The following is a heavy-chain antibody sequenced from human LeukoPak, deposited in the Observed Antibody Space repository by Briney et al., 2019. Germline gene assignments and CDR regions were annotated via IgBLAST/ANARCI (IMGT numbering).Heavy chain of an antibody. D-gene: IGHD2-2*02. CDR2: IYYSAST. Sequence: SGTLSLTWTVSGGSFSSGDYYWSWIRQPPGKGLEWIGYIYYSASTYYNPSLKSRVTISVDTSKNQFSLKLSSVTAADTAVYYCARAPASYTVDYWGQVTLVTVSS. J-gene: IGHJ4*02. V-gene: IGHV4-30-4*08. CDR1: GGSFSSGDYY. CDR3: ARAPASYTVDY.